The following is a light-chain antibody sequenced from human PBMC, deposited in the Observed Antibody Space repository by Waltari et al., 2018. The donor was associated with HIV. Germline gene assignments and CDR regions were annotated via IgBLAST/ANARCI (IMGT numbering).Light chain of an antibody. CDR2: AAS. Sequence: ENVLTQSPGTLSLSPGERATLSCRASRSVSSNYLTWYPQRPGQAPRLLIDAASTRSTAIPDRFSGSGSVTDFTLTISRLEPEDFAVYYCQQYGTSPYTFGQGTKVEI. J-gene: IGKJ2*01. V-gene: IGKV3-20*01. CDR1: RSVSSNY. CDR3: QQYGTSPYT.